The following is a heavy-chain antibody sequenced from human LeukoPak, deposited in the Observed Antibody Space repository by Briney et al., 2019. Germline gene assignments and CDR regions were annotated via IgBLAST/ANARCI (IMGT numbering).Heavy chain of an antibody. Sequence: SETLSLTCAVYGGSFSGYYWSWIRQPPGKGLEWIGEINHGGSTSCNPSLKSRVTISIDTSKNQFSLKLNSVTAADTAFYYCARGRDGYNNYWGQGTLVTVSS. J-gene: IGHJ4*02. CDR1: GGSFSGYY. CDR2: INHGGST. CDR3: ARGRDGYNNY. V-gene: IGHV4-34*01. D-gene: IGHD5-24*01.